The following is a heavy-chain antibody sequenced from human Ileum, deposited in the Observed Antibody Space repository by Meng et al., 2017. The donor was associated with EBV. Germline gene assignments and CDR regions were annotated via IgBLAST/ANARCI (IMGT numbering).Heavy chain of an antibody. Sequence: QVTVVQSGSWLKNPGASVKVSCKASGYTFTSNAIKWVRQAPGQGLEWMGWISTNTGNPTYAQGFAGRFVFSLDTSVSTAYLQISGLKAEDTAIYYCARDSGYTRSWSGDYWGQGTLVTVSS. CDR2: ISTNTGNP. CDR3: ARDSGYTRSWSGDY. V-gene: IGHV7-4-1*02. D-gene: IGHD6-13*01. CDR1: GYTFTSNA. J-gene: IGHJ4*02.